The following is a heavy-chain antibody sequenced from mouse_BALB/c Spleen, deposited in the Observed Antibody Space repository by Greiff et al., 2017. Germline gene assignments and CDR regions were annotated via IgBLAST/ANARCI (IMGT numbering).Heavy chain of an antibody. J-gene: IGHJ4*01. D-gene: IGHD2-4*01. CDR1: GFTFSSYG. Sequence: EVQRVESGGDLVKPGGSLKLSCAASGFTFSSYGMSWVRQTPDKRLEWVATISSGGSYTYYPDSVKGRFTISRDNAKNTLYLQMSSLKSEDTAMYYCASDYDYDDSYAMDYWGQGTSVTVSS. CDR2: ISSGGSYT. CDR3: ASDYDYDDSYAMDY. V-gene: IGHV5-6*01.